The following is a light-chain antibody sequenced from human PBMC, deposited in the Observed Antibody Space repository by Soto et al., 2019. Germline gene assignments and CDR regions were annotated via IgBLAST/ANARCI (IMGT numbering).Light chain of an antibody. CDR2: DAS. V-gene: IGKV1-5*01. CDR1: QPINNW. CDR3: QQYDSLWT. J-gene: IGKJ1*01. Sequence: DIQMTQSPSTLSASVGDRVTISCWASQPINNWLAWYQQKPGEAPRLLIYDASNLESGVPSRFSGRGSETEFTLTINGLRPDDFATYYCQQYDSLWTFGQGTTVAVK.